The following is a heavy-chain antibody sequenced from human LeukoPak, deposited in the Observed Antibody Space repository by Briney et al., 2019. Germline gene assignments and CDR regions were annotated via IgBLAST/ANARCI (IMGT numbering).Heavy chain of an antibody. D-gene: IGHD3-16*01. CDR1: GFAFGFHA. Sequence: GGSRNLSCVASGFAFGFHAMSGVGQAPVKGPDWLAPIGSGADLFYAESVKGRFTISRDDPRNTVWLQMNSLRAEDTALYYCAKDWTPHNRVYDCLDAWGQGTQVTVSS. V-gene: IGHV3-23*01. J-gene: IGHJ5*02. CDR3: AKDWTPHNRVYDCLDA. CDR2: IGSGADL.